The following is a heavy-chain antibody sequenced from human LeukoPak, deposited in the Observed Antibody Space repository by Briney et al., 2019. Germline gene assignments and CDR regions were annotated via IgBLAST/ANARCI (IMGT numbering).Heavy chain of an antibody. D-gene: IGHD1-20*01. V-gene: IGHV3-74*01. CDR2: IKSDGITI. CDR3: LRDLNWSLDQ. J-gene: IGHJ4*02. Sequence: RGSLRLSCAASGFTFSNYMMHWVRQAPGKGLVWVSRIKSDGITITYADSVKGRFTISRDNAKNTLYLQMNSLRAEDTAVYYCLRDLNWSLDQWGQGTLVTVSS. CDR1: GFTFSNYM.